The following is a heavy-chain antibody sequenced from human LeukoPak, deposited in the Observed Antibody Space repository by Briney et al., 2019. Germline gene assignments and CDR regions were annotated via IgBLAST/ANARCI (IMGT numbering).Heavy chain of an antibody. CDR3: ARGGYRVHAFDI. CDR2: IYTSGST. D-gene: IGHD1-1*01. Sequence: SETLSLTCTVSGGSISSGSYYWSWIRQPAGKGLEWIGRIYTSGSTNYNPSLKSRVTISVDTSKNQFSLKLSSVTAADTAVYYCARGGYRVHAFDIWGQGTMVTVSS. J-gene: IGHJ3*02. V-gene: IGHV4-61*02. CDR1: GGSISSGSYY.